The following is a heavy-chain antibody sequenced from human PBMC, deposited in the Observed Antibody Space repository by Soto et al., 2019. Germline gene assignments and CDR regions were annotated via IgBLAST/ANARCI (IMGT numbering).Heavy chain of an antibody. Sequence: SETLSLTCAVSGGPISNSHWWNWVRQPPGKGLEWIGEVYHSGSTHYNPSLKSRVTISVDKSKNQFSLKLSSVTAADTAVYYCASRNYCGGDCYSIDYWGQGTLVTVSS. CDR3: ASRNYCGGDCYSIDY. D-gene: IGHD2-21*02. V-gene: IGHV4-4*02. CDR1: GGPISNSHW. CDR2: VYHSGST. J-gene: IGHJ4*02.